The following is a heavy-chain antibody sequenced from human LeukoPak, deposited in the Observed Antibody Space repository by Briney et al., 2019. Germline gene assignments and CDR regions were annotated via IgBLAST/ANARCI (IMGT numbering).Heavy chain of an antibody. CDR3: ARDSSAMFDY. D-gene: IGHD2-2*01. Sequence: SQTLSLTRAISGDSVSSNSAAWNWIRQSPSRGLEWLGRTYYRSKWYNDYAISMKGRIIINPDTSKNQFSLQMNSVTPEDTAVYYCARDSSAMFDYWGQGTLVAVSS. CDR2: TYYRSKWYN. J-gene: IGHJ4*02. V-gene: IGHV6-1*01. CDR1: GDSVSSNSAA.